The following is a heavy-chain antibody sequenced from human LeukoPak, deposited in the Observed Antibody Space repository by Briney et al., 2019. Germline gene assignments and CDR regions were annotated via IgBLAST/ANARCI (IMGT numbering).Heavy chain of an antibody. Sequence: GASVKVSCKASGGTFSSYAIRWVRQAPGQGLEWMGGIIPIFGTANYAQKFQGRVTITADESTSTAYMELSSLRSEDTAVYYCARDREYSSGWYLPKYNWFDPWGQGTLVTVSS. CDR1: GGTFSSYA. CDR2: IIPIFGTA. V-gene: IGHV1-69*13. D-gene: IGHD6-19*01. J-gene: IGHJ5*02. CDR3: ARDREYSSGWYLPKYNWFDP.